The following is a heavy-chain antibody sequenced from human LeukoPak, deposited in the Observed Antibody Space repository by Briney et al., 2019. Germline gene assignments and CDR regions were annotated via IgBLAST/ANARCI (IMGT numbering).Heavy chain of an antibody. CDR3: AGDRPPYFADIVVVPLRL. CDR2: INHSGST. Sequence: GSLRLSCAASGFTSSSFYMEWIRQPPGKGLEWIGEINHSGSTNYNPSLKSRVTISVDTSKNQFSLKLSSVTAADTAVYYCAGDRPPYFADIVVVPLRLWGQGTLVTVSS. D-gene: IGHD2-2*01. CDR1: GFTSSSFY. J-gene: IGHJ4*02. V-gene: IGHV4-34*08.